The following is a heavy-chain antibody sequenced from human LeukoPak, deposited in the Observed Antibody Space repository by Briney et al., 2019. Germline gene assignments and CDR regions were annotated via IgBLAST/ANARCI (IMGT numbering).Heavy chain of an antibody. CDR1: GFIFSSYW. J-gene: IGHJ4*02. D-gene: IGHD5-24*01. V-gene: IGHV3-7*03. CDR3: AKVYSKMATIGPTFDY. CDR2: IKQAGSEN. Sequence: GGSLRLSCAASGFIFSSYWMTWVRQAPGKGLEWVANIKQAGSENSYVDSVKGRFTISRDNAKNSLYLQMNSLRAEDTALYYCAKVYSKMATIGPTFDYWGQGTLVTVSS.